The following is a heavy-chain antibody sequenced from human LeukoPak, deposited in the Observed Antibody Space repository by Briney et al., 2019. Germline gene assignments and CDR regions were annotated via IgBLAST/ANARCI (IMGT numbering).Heavy chain of an antibody. V-gene: IGHV1-69*13. CDR2: IIPIFGTA. CDR3: ARDSGYCGGDCYSFP. CDR1: GGTFSSYA. D-gene: IGHD2-21*02. Sequence: SVKVSCKASGGTFSSYAISWVRQAPGQGLEWMGGIIPIFGTANYAQKFQGRVTITADESTSTAYMELSSLRSEDTAVYYCARDSGYCGGDCYSFPWGQGTLVTVSS. J-gene: IGHJ4*02.